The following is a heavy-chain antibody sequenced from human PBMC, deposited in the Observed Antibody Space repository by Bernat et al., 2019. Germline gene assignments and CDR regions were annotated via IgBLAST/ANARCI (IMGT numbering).Heavy chain of an antibody. CDR3: AKVRSFRVGFGELPDY. D-gene: IGHD3-10*01. Sequence: EVQLLESGGGLVQPGGSLRLSCAASGFTFSSYAMSWVRQAPGKGLEWVSAISGSGGSTYYADSVKGRFTISRDNSKNTLYLQMNSLRAEDTAVYYCAKVRSFRVGFGELPDYWGQGTLVTVSS. J-gene: IGHJ4*02. CDR2: ISGSGGST. V-gene: IGHV3-23*01. CDR1: GFTFSSYA.